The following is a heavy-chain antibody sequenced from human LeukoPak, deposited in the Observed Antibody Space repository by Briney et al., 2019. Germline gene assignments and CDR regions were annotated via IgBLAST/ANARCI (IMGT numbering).Heavy chain of an antibody. J-gene: IGHJ3*01. CDR2: MNSDGTSI. D-gene: IGHD2-15*01. V-gene: IGHV3-74*01. CDR1: GFTFTNYW. CDR3: ARSQSGVFDV. Sequence: GGSLRPSCVVSGFTFTNYWMQWVRQVPGKGLVWVARMNSDGTSIIHADSVKGRFTISRDNAENTLYLQMNSLRPEDTALYYCARSQSGVFDVWGQGTMVILSS.